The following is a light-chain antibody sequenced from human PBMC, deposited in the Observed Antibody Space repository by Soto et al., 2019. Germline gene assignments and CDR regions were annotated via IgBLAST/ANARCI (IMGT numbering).Light chain of an antibody. CDR1: SSDVGGYNY. J-gene: IGLJ1*01. Sequence: QSALTQPPSASGSPGQSVTISCTGSSSDVGGYNYVSWYQHHPGKAPKLMIYELTKRPSGVPDRFSGSKSGNTASLTVSGLQAEDEADYYCSSYAGSNNYVFGTGTKLTVL. CDR2: ELT. CDR3: SSYAGSNNYV. V-gene: IGLV2-8*01.